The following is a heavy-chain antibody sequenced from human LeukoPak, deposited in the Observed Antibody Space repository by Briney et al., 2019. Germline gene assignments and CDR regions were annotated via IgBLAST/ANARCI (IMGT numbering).Heavy chain of an antibody. CDR3: AIVHYLHCCCGPYYFDY. D-gene: IGHD2/OR15-2a*01. J-gene: IGHJ4*02. CDR1: GFSITSNY. CDR2: IHSNGGT. V-gene: IGHV3-66*01. Sequence: GGSLRLSCSASGFSITSNYMSWVRQAPGKGLQWVSVIHSNGGTYYAGSVRGRFTISRDNSKNTLYLQMNSMRDEDRSVYYCAIVHYLHCCCGPYYFDYWGQGTLVTVSS.